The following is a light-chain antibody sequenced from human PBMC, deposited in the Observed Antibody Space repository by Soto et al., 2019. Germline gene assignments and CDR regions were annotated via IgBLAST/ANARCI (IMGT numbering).Light chain of an antibody. J-gene: IGKJ5*01. CDR2: WAS. V-gene: IGKV4-1*01. Sequence: DIVMTQSPDSLAVSRGERATINCKSSQSFLYSSNNKNYLAWYKQKSGQPPKLIIYWASTRESGVPDRFSGSGSATDFTLTISSLQAEDVAVYYCQQYYSTPINFGQGTRLEIK. CDR1: QSFLYSSNNKNY. CDR3: QQYYSTPIN.